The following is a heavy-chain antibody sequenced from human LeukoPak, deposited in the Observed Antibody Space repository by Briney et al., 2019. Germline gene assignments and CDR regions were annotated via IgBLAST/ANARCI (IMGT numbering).Heavy chain of an antibody. V-gene: IGHV5-10-1*01. CDR3: ARQSSGWYSDY. CDR2: IDPTDSYT. CDR1: GYSFTNYW. Sequence: GESLRISCKGSGYSFTNYWITWVRQMPGKGLEWMGRIDPTDSYTNYSPSFQGHVTISADKSINTAYLQWSSLKASDTAMYYCARQSSGWYSDYWAQGTPVTVSS. J-gene: IGHJ4*02. D-gene: IGHD6-19*01.